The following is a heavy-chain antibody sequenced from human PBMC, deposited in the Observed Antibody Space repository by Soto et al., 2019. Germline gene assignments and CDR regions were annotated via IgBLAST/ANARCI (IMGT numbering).Heavy chain of an antibody. J-gene: IGHJ4*02. D-gene: IGHD2-2*01. CDR1: GGSFSDFA. CDR3: AREGIVAEPAALSSYDDYTHYRFDS. Sequence: QVQLAQSGAEVRKPGSSVKVSCRASGGSFSDFAFSWVRQAPGQGLEWMGGIIPMLAATKYAQRFQDRVTITAYASAKSVDLAQSSHKSDDSEVDYCAREGIVAEPAALSSYDDYTHYRFDSWGQGTLVSVSS. V-gene: IGHV1-69*01. CDR2: IIPMLAAT.